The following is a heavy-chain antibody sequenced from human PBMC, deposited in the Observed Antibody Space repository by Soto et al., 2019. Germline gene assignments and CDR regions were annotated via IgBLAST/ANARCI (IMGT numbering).Heavy chain of an antibody. CDR3: AGSGYYHNSGMDV. V-gene: IGHV4-4*02. D-gene: IGHD3-22*01. Sequence: SETLSLTCTVSGDSMSSSNWWNWVRQPPGKGLEWIWEAHHSGRTNYNPSLKSRVTISVDTSKNQFSLKLSSVTAADTAVYYCAGSGYYHNSGMDVWGQGTTVTVSS. CDR2: AHHSGRT. CDR1: GDSMSSSNW. J-gene: IGHJ6*02.